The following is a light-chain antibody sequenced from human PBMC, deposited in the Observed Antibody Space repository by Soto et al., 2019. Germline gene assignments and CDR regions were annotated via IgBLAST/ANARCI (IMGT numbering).Light chain of an antibody. J-gene: IGLJ2*01. CDR2: DVS. V-gene: IGLV2-14*01. CDR3: SSYTSSNTHLV. Sequence: QSALTQPASVSGSPGQSITISCTGTSSDVGGYNYVSWYQQHPGKAPKLMIYDVSNRPSGVSNRFSGSKSGNTASLTISGLQAEDEADYYCSSYTSSNTHLVFGGGTQLTVL. CDR1: SSDVGGYNY.